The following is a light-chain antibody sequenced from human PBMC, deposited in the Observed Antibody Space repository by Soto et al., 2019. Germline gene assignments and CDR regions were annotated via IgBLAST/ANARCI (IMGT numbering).Light chain of an antibody. J-gene: IGKJ4*01. Sequence: EIVLTQSPGTLSLSPVERATLSCRASQSVGRNFLAWYQQKPGQAPRLLIYEASSRATGIPDRFSGSGSGTDFTLTISRLEPEDFVVYYCQQYASSPRTFGGGTKVEIK. CDR3: QQYASSPRT. CDR2: EAS. V-gene: IGKV3-20*01. CDR1: QSVGRNF.